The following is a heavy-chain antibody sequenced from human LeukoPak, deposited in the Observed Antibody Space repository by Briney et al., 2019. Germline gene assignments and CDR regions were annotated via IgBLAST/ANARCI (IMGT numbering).Heavy chain of an antibody. D-gene: IGHD6-13*01. Sequence: GGSLRLSCAASGFTFSGSAMHWVRQASGKGLEWVGRIRSKANSYATAYAASVKGRFTISRDDSKNTAYLQMNSLKTEDTAVYYCTTTHSRKGDNWGQGTLVTVSS. V-gene: IGHV3-73*01. CDR3: TTTHSRKGDN. CDR1: GFTFSGSA. J-gene: IGHJ4*02. CDR2: IRSKANSYAT.